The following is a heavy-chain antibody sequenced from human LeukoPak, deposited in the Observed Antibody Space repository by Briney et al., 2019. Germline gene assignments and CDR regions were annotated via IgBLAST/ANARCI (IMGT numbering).Heavy chain of an antibody. CDR2: IIPIFGTA. CDR1: GGTFTSYA. V-gene: IGHV1-69*01. CDR3: ARGVLTIFWSADAFDI. Sequence: ASVKVSCKASGGTFTSYAICWGRRGPGQGLEWMGGIIPIFGTANYAQKFQGRVKITADESTSTAYMELSSLRSEDTAVYYCARGVLTIFWSADAFDIWGQGTMVTVSS. J-gene: IGHJ3*02. D-gene: IGHD3-10*02.